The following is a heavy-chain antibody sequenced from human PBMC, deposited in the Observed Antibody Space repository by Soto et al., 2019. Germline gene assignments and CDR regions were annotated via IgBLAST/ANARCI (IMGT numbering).Heavy chain of an antibody. V-gene: IGHV3-48*01. CDR3: ARDLRSSWTASGGY. CDR1: GFTFSSYS. CDR2: ISSSSSTI. J-gene: IGHJ4*02. Sequence: GGSLRLSCAASGFTFSSYSMNWVRQAPGKGLEWVSYISSSSSTIYYADSVKGRFTISRDNAKNSLYLQMNSLGAEDTAVYYCARDLRSSWTASGGYWGQGTLVTASS. D-gene: IGHD6-13*01.